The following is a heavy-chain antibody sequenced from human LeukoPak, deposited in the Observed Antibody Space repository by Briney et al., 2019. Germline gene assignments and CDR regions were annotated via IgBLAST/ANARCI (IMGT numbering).Heavy chain of an antibody. D-gene: IGHD2-2*01. V-gene: IGHV3-23*01. J-gene: IGHJ4*02. CDR1: GFTFSTST. CDR2: ISGSGVT. Sequence: GGSLRLSCAASGFTFSTSTMTWVRQAPGKGLEWVSGISGSGVTDYADSVKGRFTISRDNSKNTLFLQMNSLRAEDTAVYYCAKEGYCSSISCPQFDYWGQGTLVTVSS. CDR3: AKEGYCSSISCPQFDY.